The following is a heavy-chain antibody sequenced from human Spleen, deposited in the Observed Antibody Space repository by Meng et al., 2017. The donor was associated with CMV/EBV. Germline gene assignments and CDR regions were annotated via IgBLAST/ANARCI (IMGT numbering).Heavy chain of an antibody. J-gene: IGHJ4*02. CDR2: LYNGDT. CDR1: GFTFSTYA. V-gene: IGHV3-23*03. CDR3: AKSTIVFRAGYDFDY. Sequence: VASGFTFSTYAMRWVRQGQGKGLEWVSLLYNGDTYYADSVKGRFTISTDNSKNTLYLQMNSLRAEDTAVYYCAKSTIVFRAGYDFDYWGQGTLVTVSS. D-gene: IGHD2/OR15-2a*01.